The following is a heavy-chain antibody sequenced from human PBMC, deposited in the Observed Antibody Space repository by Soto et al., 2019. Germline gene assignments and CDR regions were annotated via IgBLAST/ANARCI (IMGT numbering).Heavy chain of an antibody. CDR2: INHSGST. V-gene: IGHV4-34*01. Sequence: SETLSLTCAVYGGSFSGYYWSWIRQPPGKGLEWIGEINHSGSTNYNPSLKSRVTISVDTSKNQFSLKLSSVTAADTAVYYCARGKGRSFYYGSGSYAFDIWGQGTMVTVS. D-gene: IGHD3-10*01. J-gene: IGHJ3*02. CDR1: GGSFSGYY. CDR3: ARGKGRSFYYGSGSYAFDI.